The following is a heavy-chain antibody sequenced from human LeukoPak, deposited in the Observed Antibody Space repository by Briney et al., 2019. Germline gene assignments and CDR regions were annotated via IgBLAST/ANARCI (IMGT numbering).Heavy chain of an antibody. CDR2: ISGSGGST. CDR1: GFTFSSYA. J-gene: IGHJ4*02. D-gene: IGHD1-1*01. Sequence: GGSLRLSCAASGFTFSSYAMSWVRQAPGKGLEWVSAISGSGGSTYYAGSVKGRFTISRDNSKNTLFLQMNSLTTEDTGVYYCAKSGGRNDFNYWGQGTLVTVSS. CDR3: AKSGGRNDFNY. V-gene: IGHV3-23*01.